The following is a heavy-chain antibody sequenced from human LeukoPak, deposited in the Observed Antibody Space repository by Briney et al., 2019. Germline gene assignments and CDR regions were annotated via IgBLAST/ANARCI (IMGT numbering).Heavy chain of an antibody. CDR2: ISWNSGSI. J-gene: IGHJ4*02. CDR3: AKDSTGNWNNFDY. Sequence: PGGSLRLSCAASGFTFGSFAMSWVRQAPGKGLEWVSGISWNSGSIGYADSVKGRFTISRDNAKNSLYLQMNSLRAEDTALYYCAKDSTGNWNNFDYWGQGTLVTVSS. V-gene: IGHV3-9*01. D-gene: IGHD1/OR15-1a*01. CDR1: GFTFGSFA.